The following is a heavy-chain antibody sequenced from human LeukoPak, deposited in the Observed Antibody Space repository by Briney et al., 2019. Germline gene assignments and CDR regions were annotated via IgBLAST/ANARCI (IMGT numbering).Heavy chain of an antibody. Sequence: GGSLRLSCATSGFTFSDSGFHWVRQAPGKGLEWVAVVWYGGTSYADSVKGRFTISRDNSKNTLYLQMNSLRAEDTAVYYCATDIVVVVAEDYWGQGTLVTVSS. J-gene: IGHJ4*02. CDR2: VWYGGTS. CDR1: GFTFSDSG. V-gene: IGHV3-33*01. D-gene: IGHD2-15*01. CDR3: ATDIVVVVAEDY.